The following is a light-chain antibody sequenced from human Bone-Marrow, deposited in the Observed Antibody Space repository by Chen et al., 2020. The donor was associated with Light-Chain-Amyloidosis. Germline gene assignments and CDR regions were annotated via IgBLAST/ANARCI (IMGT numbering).Light chain of an antibody. Sequence: SYVLTQPPSVSVAPGKTARITCGGNNIGSKSVHWYQHKPGQAPVLVIYYDSDRPSGIPERFSGSNSGNTATLTISRVEAGDEADYYCQVWDRSGDHRGVFGTGTKVTVL. CDR3: QVWDRSGDHRGV. CDR2: YDS. J-gene: IGLJ1*01. V-gene: IGLV3-21*04. CDR1: NIGSKS.